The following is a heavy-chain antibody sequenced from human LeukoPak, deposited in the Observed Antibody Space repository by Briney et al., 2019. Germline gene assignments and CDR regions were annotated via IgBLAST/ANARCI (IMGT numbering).Heavy chain of an antibody. J-gene: IGHJ4*02. CDR1: GFTFSNAW. V-gene: IGHV3-15*01. Sequence: PGGSLRLSCAASGFTFSNAWMSWVRQAPGKGLEWVGRIKSKTDGGTTDYAAPVKGRFTISRDDSKNTLYLQMNSLKTEDTAVYYCAKGGQQLVPVRIYYYFDYWGQGTLVTVSS. CDR2: IKSKTDGGTT. CDR3: AKGGQQLVPVRIYYYFDY. D-gene: IGHD6-13*01.